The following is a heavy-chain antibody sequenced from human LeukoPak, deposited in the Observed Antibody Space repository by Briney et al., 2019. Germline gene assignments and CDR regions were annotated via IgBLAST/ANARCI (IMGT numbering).Heavy chain of an antibody. V-gene: IGHV3-74*01. CDR2: INSDGSST. Sequence: GGSLRLSCAASGFTFSSYWMHWVRQAPGKGLVWVSRINSDGSSTSYADSVKGRFTISRDNAKNTLYLQMNSLRAEDTALYYCARGGRYSSGWYPFDYWGQGTLVTVSS. D-gene: IGHD6-19*01. J-gene: IGHJ4*02. CDR3: ARGGRYSSGWYPFDY. CDR1: GFTFSSYW.